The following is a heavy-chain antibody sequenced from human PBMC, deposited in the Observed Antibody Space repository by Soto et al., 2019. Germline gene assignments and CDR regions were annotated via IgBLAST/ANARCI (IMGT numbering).Heavy chain of an antibody. CDR3: AREGGSRIRK. D-gene: IGHD2-15*01. CDR1: GGSISSYY. Sequence: SETLSLTCTVSGGSISSYYWSWIWQPPGPGLEWIGYIYYSGSTNYNPSLKRRGTVSVHTSKNQFSLKLSSVTAVDSAGYGGAREGGSRIRKWGQVTLVT. CDR2: IYYSGST. J-gene: IGHJ4*02. V-gene: IGHV4-59*01.